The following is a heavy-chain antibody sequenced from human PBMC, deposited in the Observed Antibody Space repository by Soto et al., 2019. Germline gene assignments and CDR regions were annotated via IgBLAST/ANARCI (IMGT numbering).Heavy chain of an antibody. D-gene: IGHD3-22*01. Sequence: GSLKISCRTYGYRFTSYWIAWVRQMPGKGLEWMGIIFPSDSDTRYSPSFQGQVTISADRSTSTVFLQWASLKASDTAVYFCARKDKSGYFNWFDPWGQGTLVTVSS. CDR3: ARKDKSGYFNWFDP. CDR1: GYRFTSYW. CDR2: IFPSDSDT. V-gene: IGHV5-51*01. J-gene: IGHJ5*02.